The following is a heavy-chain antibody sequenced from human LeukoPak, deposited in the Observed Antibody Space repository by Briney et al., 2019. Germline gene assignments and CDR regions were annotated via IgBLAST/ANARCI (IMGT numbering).Heavy chain of an antibody. V-gene: IGHV4-59*12. D-gene: IGHD2-2*01. Sequence: PSETLSLTCTVSGGSISSYYWSWIRQPPGKGLEWIGYIYHSGSTYYNPSLKSRVTISVDRSKNQFSLKLSSVTAADTAVYYCARENIVVVPAARFDYWGQGTLVTVSS. CDR3: ARENIVVVPAARFDY. CDR2: IYHSGST. J-gene: IGHJ4*02. CDR1: GGSISSYY.